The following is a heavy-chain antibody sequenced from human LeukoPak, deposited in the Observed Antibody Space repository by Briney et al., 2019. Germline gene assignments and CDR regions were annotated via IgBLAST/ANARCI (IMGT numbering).Heavy chain of an antibody. Sequence: GGSLRLSCAASGFTFSAYAMHWVRQAPGKGLEWVSGITNSGGNTYYADSVKGRFTISRDNSKSTLYLQMNSLRAEDTAVFYCAKGGQTDRFDYWGQGALVTVSS. CDR2: ITNSGGNT. D-gene: IGHD5-12*01. CDR1: GFTFSAYA. V-gene: IGHV3-23*01. CDR3: AKGGQTDRFDY. J-gene: IGHJ4*02.